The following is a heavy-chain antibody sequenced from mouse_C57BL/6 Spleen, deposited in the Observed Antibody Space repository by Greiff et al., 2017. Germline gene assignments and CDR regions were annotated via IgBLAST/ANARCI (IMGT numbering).Heavy chain of an antibody. D-gene: IGHD2-3*01. CDR2: IYPYNGVS. CDR1: GYSFTGYY. CDR3: GWGYDGYPGDYAMDY. Sequence: VQLQQSGPELVKPGASVKISCKASGYSFTGYYMHWVKQSHGNILDWIGYIYPYNGVSSYNQKFKGKATLTVDKSSSTTYMELRSLTSEDSAVYYCGWGYDGYPGDYAMDYWGQGTSVTVSS. V-gene: IGHV1-31*01. J-gene: IGHJ4*01.